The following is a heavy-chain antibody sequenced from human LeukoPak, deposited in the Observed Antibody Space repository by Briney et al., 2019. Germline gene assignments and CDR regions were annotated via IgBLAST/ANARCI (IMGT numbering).Heavy chain of an antibody. Sequence: RGESLKISCKSSGYSFTSYWIGWVRQMPGKGLEWMGIIYPGDSDTRYSPSFQGQVTISADKSISTAYLQWSSLKASDTAMYYCARVQYQLLSGWFDPWGQGTLVTVSS. CDR2: IYPGDSDT. J-gene: IGHJ5*02. V-gene: IGHV5-51*01. D-gene: IGHD2-2*01. CDR3: ARVQYQLLSGWFDP. CDR1: GYSFTSYW.